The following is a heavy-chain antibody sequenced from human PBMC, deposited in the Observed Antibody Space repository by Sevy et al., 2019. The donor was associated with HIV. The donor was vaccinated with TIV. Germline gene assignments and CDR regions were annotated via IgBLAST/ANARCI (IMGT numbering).Heavy chain of an antibody. V-gene: IGHV1-2*02. CDR2: INPNSGGT. J-gene: IGHJ6*02. CDR1: GYTFTGYY. CDR3: ARMDTARRYYYYGMDV. D-gene: IGHD5-18*01. Sequence: ASVKVSCKASGYTFTGYYMHWVRQAPGQGLEWMGWINPNSGGTNYAQKFQGRVTMTRDTSISTAYMELSRLRSDDTAVYYCARMDTARRYYYYGMDVWGQWTTVTVSS.